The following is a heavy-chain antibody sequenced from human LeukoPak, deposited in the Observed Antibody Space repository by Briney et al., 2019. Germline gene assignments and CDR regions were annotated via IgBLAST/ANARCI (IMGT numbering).Heavy chain of an antibody. D-gene: IGHD3-3*01. CDR1: GYTFTGYY. CDR2: NNPTLGGT. CDR3: ARAPGSNPIYYFDD. V-gene: IGHV1-2*02. Sequence: ASVKVSCKASGYTFTGYYMHWVRMAPGQGLEWMGWNNPTLGGTNVAQKFQGRVTMTKDTSISTAYMELSRLRSDDTAVYYCARAPGSNPIYYFDDWGQGTLVTVSS. J-gene: IGHJ4*02.